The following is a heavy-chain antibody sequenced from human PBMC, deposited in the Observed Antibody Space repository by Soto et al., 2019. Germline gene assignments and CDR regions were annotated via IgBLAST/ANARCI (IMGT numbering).Heavy chain of an antibody. V-gene: IGHV5-51*01. CDR2: IYPGDSDT. CDR3: ARRGITMVRGHAFDI. J-gene: IGHJ3*02. Sequence: LQISCKGSGYSFTSYWIGWVRQMPGKGLEWMGIIYPGDSDTRCSPSFQGQVTISADKSISTAYLQWSSLKASDTAMYYCARRGITMVRGHAFDIWGQGTMVTVSS. D-gene: IGHD3-10*01. CDR1: GYSFTSYW.